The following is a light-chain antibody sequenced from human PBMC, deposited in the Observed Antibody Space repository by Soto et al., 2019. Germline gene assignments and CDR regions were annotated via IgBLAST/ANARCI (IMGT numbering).Light chain of an antibody. CDR3: QQYGRSSLT. Sequence: EIVLTQSPGTLSLSPGERATLSCRASQSVSSSYLAWYQQKPGQAPRLLIYGASNRATGIPAGFSGSVSGTDFTLTISRLEPEDFAVYYCQQYGRSSLTFGGGTKVEIK. V-gene: IGKV3-20*01. CDR2: GAS. J-gene: IGKJ4*01. CDR1: QSVSSSY.